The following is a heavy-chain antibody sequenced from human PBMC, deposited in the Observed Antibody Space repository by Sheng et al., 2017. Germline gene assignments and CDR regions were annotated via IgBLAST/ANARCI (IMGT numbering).Heavy chain of an antibody. Sequence: EVQLVESGGGLVQPGGSLRLSCAASGFTFSSYAMSWVRQAPGKGLEWVSAISGSGGSTYYADSVKGRFTISRDNSKNTLYLQMNSLRAEDTAVYYCAKEGGPIGYCSGGSCNAFDIWGQGTMVTVSS. J-gene: IGHJ3*02. CDR3: AKEGGPIGYCSGGSCNAFDI. V-gene: IGHV3-23*04. CDR2: ISGSGGST. D-gene: IGHD2-15*01. CDR1: GFTFSSYA.